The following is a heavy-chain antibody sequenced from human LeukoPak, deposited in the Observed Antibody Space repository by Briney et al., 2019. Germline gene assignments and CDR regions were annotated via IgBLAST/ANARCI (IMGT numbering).Heavy chain of an antibody. CDR3: LRFLEWSVTDY. CDR2: IYYSGST. J-gene: IGHJ4*02. V-gene: IGHV4-39*01. CDR1: GGSLSSSSYY. D-gene: IGHD3-3*01. Sequence: SETLSLTCTVSGGSLSSSSYYWGWIRQPPGKGLEWIGSIYYSGSTYYNPSLKSRVTISVDTSKNQFSLKLSSVTAADTAVCYCLRFLEWSVTDYWGQGTLVTVSS.